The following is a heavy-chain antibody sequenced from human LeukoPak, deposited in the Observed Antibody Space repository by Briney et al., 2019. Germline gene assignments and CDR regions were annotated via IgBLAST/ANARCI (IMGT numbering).Heavy chain of an antibody. V-gene: IGHV3-53*01. CDR1: GFTVSSNY. CDR2: IYSGGST. J-gene: IGHJ4*02. Sequence: PGGSLRLSCAASGFTVSSNYMSWVRQAPGKGLEWVSVIYSGGSTYYVDSVKGRFTISRDNSKNTLYLQMNSLRAEDTAVYYCASSRSYYYDSSGYYTLDYWGQGTLVTVSS. CDR3: ASSRSYYYDSSGYYTLDY. D-gene: IGHD3-22*01.